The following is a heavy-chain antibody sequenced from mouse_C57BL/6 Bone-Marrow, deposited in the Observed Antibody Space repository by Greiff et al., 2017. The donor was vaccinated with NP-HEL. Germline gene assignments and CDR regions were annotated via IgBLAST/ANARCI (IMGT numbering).Heavy chain of an antibody. CDR1: SCSSLG. V-gene: IGHV1-53*01. CDR2: INPSNGGT. CDR3: ARVGPSDY. Sequence: SCSSLGLNWVKQRPGQGLEWIGNINPSNGGTNYNEKFKSKATLTVDKSSSTAYMQLSSLTSEDSAVYYCARVGPSDYWGQGTTLTVSS. J-gene: IGHJ2*01. D-gene: IGHD3-3*01.